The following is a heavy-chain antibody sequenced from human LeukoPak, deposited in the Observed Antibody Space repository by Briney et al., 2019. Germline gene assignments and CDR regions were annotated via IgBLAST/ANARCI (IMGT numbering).Heavy chain of an antibody. Sequence: PSETLSLTCTVSGGSISSYYWSWIRQPAGKGLEWIGRIYTSGSTNYNPSLKSRVTMSVDTSKNQFSLKLSSVTAADTAVYYCARDLITMVRGVNWFDPWGQGTLVTVSS. D-gene: IGHD3-10*01. J-gene: IGHJ5*02. CDR1: GGSISSYY. CDR2: IYTSGST. V-gene: IGHV4-4*07. CDR3: ARDLITMVRGVNWFDP.